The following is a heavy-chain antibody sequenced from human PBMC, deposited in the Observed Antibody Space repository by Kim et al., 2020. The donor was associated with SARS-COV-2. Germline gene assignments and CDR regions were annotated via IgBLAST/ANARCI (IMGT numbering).Heavy chain of an antibody. Sequence: SETLSLTCAVYGGSFSGYYWSWIRQPPGKGLEWIGEINHSGSTNYNPSLKSRVTISVDTSKNQFSLKLSSVTAADTAVYYCARGLRSGYSSSSDTENDYWGQGTLVTVSS. CDR2: INHSGST. D-gene: IGHD6-6*01. J-gene: IGHJ4*02. CDR3: ARGLRSGYSSSSDTENDY. V-gene: IGHV4-34*01. CDR1: GGSFSGYY.